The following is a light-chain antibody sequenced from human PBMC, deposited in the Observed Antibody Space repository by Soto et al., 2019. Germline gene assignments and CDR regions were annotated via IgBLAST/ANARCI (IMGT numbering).Light chain of an antibody. Sequence: QSALTQPASVSGSPGQSITISCTGTSSDVGGYNYVSWYQQHPGKAPKLMIYDVSNRPSGVSNRFSGSKSGNTASLTISGLQGEDDHDYYRSSYTSSSTLVFGRGTKLTVL. CDR3: SSYTSSSTLV. CDR2: DVS. CDR1: SSDVGGYNY. J-gene: IGLJ2*01. V-gene: IGLV2-14*01.